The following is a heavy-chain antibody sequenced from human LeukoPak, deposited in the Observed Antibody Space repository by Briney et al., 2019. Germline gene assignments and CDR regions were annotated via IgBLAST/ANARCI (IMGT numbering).Heavy chain of an antibody. Sequence: GGSLRLSCVASGFTFSSYEMNWVRQAPGKGLEWLSYIGSSDSTTHYADSVKGRFTISRDNAKNSLYLQMNSLRVEDTAVYYCASLSGVSSSSGQAFDIWGQGTMVTVSS. V-gene: IGHV3-48*03. J-gene: IGHJ3*02. D-gene: IGHD6-6*01. CDR2: IGSSDSTT. CDR1: GFTFSSYE. CDR3: ASLSGVSSSSGQAFDI.